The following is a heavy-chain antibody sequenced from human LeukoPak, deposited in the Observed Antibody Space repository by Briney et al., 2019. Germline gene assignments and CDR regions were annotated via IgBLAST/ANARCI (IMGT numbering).Heavy chain of an antibody. CDR1: GFTFSFYW. CDR3: ARGSSGTAVRGLAWAWFDP. CDR2: IKQDGSEK. D-gene: IGHD3-10*01. V-gene: IGHV3-7*05. Sequence: GGSLRLSCVASGFTFSFYWMGWVRQAPGKGLEWVANIKQDGSEKYYVDSVKGRFTISRDNAKNSLYLDMNSLRAEDTAVYYCARGSSGTAVRGLAWAWFDPWGQGTLVTVSS. J-gene: IGHJ5*02.